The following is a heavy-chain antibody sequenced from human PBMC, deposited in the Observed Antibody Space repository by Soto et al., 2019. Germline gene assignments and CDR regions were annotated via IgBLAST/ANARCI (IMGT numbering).Heavy chain of an antibody. CDR2: IIPIFGTA. V-gene: IGHV1-69*06. CDR1: GGTFSSYA. Sequence: SVKVSWKASGGTFSSYAISWVRQAPGQGLEWMGGIIPIFGTANYAQKFQGRVTITADKSTSTAYMELSSLRSEDTAVYYCARDGQGTNYYDSSGYGFDYWGQGTLVTVSS. J-gene: IGHJ4*02. CDR3: ARDGQGTNYYDSSGYGFDY. D-gene: IGHD3-22*01.